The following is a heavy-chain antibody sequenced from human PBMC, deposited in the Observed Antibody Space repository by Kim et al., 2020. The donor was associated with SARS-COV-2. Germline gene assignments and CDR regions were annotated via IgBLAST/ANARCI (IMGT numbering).Heavy chain of an antibody. V-gene: IGHV3-23*01. CDR2: ISGSGGST. CDR1: GFTFSSYA. D-gene: IGHD3-22*01. Sequence: GGSLRLSCAASGFTFSSYAMSWVRQAPGKGLEWVSAISGSGGSTYYADSVKGRFTISRDNSKNTLYLQMNSLRAEDTAVYYCAKDPTPHSGYYEDYWGQGTLVTVSS. J-gene: IGHJ4*02. CDR3: AKDPTPHSGYYEDY.